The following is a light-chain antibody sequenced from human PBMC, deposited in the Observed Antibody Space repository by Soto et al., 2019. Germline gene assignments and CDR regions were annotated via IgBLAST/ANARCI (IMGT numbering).Light chain of an antibody. J-gene: IGKJ2*01. CDR1: QGISSY. Sequence: AIRMTQSPSSLSASTGDRVTITCRASQGISSYLAWYQQKPGKAPKLLIYAASSLKSGVPSRFSGSGSGTDFTLTINSLQPEDFATYYCLQTSNTLLYTFGQGTKVDIK. CDR2: AAS. CDR3: LQTSNTLLYT. V-gene: IGKV1-8*01.